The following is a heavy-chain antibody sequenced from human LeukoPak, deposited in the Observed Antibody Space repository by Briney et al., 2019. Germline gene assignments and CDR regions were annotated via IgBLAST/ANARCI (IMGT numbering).Heavy chain of an antibody. CDR3: ARINDYGGNSDY. Sequence: SETLSLTCAVYGGSFSGYYWSWIRQPPGKGLEWIGEINHSGSTNYNPSLKSRVTISVDTSKNQFSLKLSSVTAADTAVYYCARINDYGGNSDYWGQGTLVTVSS. V-gene: IGHV4-34*01. J-gene: IGHJ4*02. CDR1: GGSFSGYY. CDR2: INHSGST. D-gene: IGHD4-23*01.